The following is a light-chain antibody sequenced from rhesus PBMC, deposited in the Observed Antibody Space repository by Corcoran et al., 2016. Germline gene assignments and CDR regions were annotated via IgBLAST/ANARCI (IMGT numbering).Light chain of an antibody. Sequence: DIVMTQTPLSLPITLGEPASISCRSSQSLLYSDGKTHLYWYLQKPGKSPQLLMYLVSKRASGVPDKCSGRGSGTDFTLRISRVESEDVGVYYCMQALRPPWAFGQGTKVEIK. J-gene: IGKJ1*01. CDR1: QSLLYSDGKTH. CDR3: MQALRPPWA. CDR2: LVS. V-gene: IGKV2-82*02.